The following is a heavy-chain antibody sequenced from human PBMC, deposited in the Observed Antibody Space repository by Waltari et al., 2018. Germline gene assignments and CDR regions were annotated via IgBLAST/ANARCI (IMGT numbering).Heavy chain of an antibody. Sequence: QVQLVQSGAEVKKPGASVKVSCKASGYPFTGYYMPWVRQAPGQGLEWMGWINPNSGGTNYAQKFQGRVTMTRDTSISTAYMELSRLRSDDTAVYYCARGFMAQVWSGYYGHFDYWGQGTLVTVSS. V-gene: IGHV1-2*02. CDR2: INPNSGGT. J-gene: IGHJ4*02. D-gene: IGHD3-3*01. CDR3: ARGFMAQVWSGYYGHFDY. CDR1: GYPFTGYY.